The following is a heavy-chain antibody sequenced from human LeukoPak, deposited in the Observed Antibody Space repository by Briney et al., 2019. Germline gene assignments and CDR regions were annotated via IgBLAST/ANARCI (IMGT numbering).Heavy chain of an antibody. CDR3: VRVTVGATVNYYFDY. J-gene: IGHJ4*02. CDR2: INPNSGGT. CDR1: GYTFTGYY. Sequence: ASVKVSCKASGYTFTGYYMHWVRQAPGQGVEWMGWINPNSGGTNYAQKFQGRVTMTRDTSISTAYMELSRLRSDDTAVYYCVRVTVGATVNYYFDYWGQGTLVTVSS. D-gene: IGHD1-26*01. V-gene: IGHV1-2*02.